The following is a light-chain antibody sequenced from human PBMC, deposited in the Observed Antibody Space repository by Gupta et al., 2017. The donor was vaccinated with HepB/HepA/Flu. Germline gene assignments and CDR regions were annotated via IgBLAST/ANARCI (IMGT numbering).Light chain of an antibody. Sequence: QSALTQPASVSGPPGPSITISCTGTSSDVGGYNYVSWYQQHPGKAPKLMIYDVSNRPSGVSNRFSGSKSGNTASLTISGLQAEDEADYYCSSYTSSSTVVFGGGTKLTVL. V-gene: IGLV2-14*03. CDR2: DVS. CDR1: SSDVGGYNY. J-gene: IGLJ2*01. CDR3: SSYTSSSTVV.